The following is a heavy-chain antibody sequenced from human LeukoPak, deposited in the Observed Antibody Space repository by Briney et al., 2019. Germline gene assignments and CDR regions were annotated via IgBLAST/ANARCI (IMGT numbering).Heavy chain of an antibody. D-gene: IGHD3-10*01. CDR3: ARDVVRGVIPAGYFDY. J-gene: IGHJ4*02. CDR2: IYYSGST. CDR1: GGSISSGDYY. V-gene: IGHV4-30-4*01. Sequence: SETLSLTCTVSGGSISSGDYYWSWIRQPPGKGLEWIGYIYYSGSTYYNPSLKSRVTISVDTSKNQFSLKLSSVTAADTAVYYCARDVVRGVIPAGYFDYWGQGTLVTVSS.